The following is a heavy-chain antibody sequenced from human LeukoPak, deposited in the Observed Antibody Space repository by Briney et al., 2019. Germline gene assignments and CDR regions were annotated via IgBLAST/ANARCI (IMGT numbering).Heavy chain of an antibody. V-gene: IGHV3-23*01. Sequence: PGGTLRLSCAASGFTFSGYGMSWVRQAPGKGLEWVSAISGSGGSTYYADSVKGRFTISRDNSKNTLYLQMNSLRAEDTAVYYCAKDVLGYSSSAEGDAFDIWGQGTMVTVSS. D-gene: IGHD6-6*01. J-gene: IGHJ3*02. CDR1: GFTFSGYG. CDR3: AKDVLGYSSSAEGDAFDI. CDR2: ISGSGGST.